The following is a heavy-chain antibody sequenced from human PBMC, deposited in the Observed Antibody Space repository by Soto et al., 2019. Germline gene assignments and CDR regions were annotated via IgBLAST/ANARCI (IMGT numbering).Heavy chain of an antibody. V-gene: IGHV4-39*01. D-gene: IGHD2-15*01. CDR3: ARHTPAISISDH. CDR2: IYYSGST. CDR1: GGSISSSSYY. J-gene: IGHJ4*02. Sequence: SETLSLTCTVSGGSISSSSYYWGSIRQPPGKGLEWIGSIYYSGSTYYNPSLKSRVTISVDTSKNQFSLKLSSVTAADTAVYYCARHTPAISISDHWGQGTLVTVSS.